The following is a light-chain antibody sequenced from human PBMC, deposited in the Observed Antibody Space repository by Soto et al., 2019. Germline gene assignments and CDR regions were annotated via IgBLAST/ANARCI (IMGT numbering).Light chain of an antibody. CDR2: EVS. CDR3: SSYTSSSTLDLV. V-gene: IGLV2-14*01. Sequence: QSALTQPASVSGSPGQSITISCTGTSSDVGGYNYVSWYQQHPGKAPKLMIYEVSNRPSGVSNRFSGSKSGNTASLTISGLRAEDEADYYCSSYTSSSTLDLVFGGGTKLTVL. CDR1: SSDVGGYNY. J-gene: IGLJ2*01.